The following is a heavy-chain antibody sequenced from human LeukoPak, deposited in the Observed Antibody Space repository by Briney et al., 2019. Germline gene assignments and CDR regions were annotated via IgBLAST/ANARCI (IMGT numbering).Heavy chain of an antibody. V-gene: IGHV5-10-1*01. CDR2: IDPADSYT. Sequence: GESLKISCQGSGYRFTSYWISWVRQMPGKGLEWMGRIDPADSYTNYSPSFQGHVTISADTSINTAYLQWSSLQASDTAIYYCARHQDLTTFDYWGHGTLVTVSS. CDR1: GYRFTSYW. CDR3: ARHQDLTTFDY. J-gene: IGHJ4*01. D-gene: IGHD3-9*01.